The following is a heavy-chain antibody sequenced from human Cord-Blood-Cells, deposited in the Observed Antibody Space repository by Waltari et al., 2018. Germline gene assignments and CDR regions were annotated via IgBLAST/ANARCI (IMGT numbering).Heavy chain of an antibody. Sequence: EVQLVESGGGLVQPGGSLRLSCAASGFTFSSYAMSWVRQAPGQGLEWVSAISGSGGSTYDADSVKGRFTISRDNSKNTLYLQMNSLRAEDTAVYYCAKEAGYDFWSGYSPDAFDIWGQGTMVTVSS. J-gene: IGHJ3*02. D-gene: IGHD3-3*01. CDR2: ISGSGGST. CDR3: AKEAGYDFWSGYSPDAFDI. CDR1: GFTFSSYA. V-gene: IGHV3-23*04.